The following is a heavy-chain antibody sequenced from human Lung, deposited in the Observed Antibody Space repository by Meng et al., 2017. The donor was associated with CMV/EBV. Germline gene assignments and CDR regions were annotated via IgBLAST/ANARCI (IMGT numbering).Heavy chain of an antibody. CDR1: GFTFSAYA. V-gene: IGHV3-21*04. D-gene: IGHD3-16*01. Sequence: GESLKISCAASGFTFSAYAMHWVRQTPGKGLEWVSSINTTSTYIYYSDSVKGRFTISRDNAKNSLYLQMSSLRAEGTALYYCARSWDGRDVWGQGTTVTVSS. CDR3: ARSWDGRDV. CDR2: INTTSTYI. J-gene: IGHJ6*02.